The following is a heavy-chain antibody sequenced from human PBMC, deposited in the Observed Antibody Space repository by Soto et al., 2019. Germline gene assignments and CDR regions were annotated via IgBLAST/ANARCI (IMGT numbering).Heavy chain of an antibody. CDR2: IYYSGST. V-gene: IGHV4-30-4*01. CDR1: GGSISSGDYY. D-gene: IGHD4-4*01. CDR3: ARDGSERSTDFYGMDV. Sequence: PSETLSLTCTFSGGSISSGDYYWSWIRQPPGKGLEWIGYIYYSGSTYYNPSLKSRVTISVGTSKNQFSLKLSSVTAADTAVYYCARDGSERSTDFYGMDVWGQGTTVTVSS. J-gene: IGHJ6*02.